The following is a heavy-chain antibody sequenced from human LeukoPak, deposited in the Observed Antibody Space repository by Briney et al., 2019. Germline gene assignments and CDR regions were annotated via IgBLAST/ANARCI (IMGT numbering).Heavy chain of an antibody. Sequence: KPSETLSLTCTVSGASISSYYWCWIRQPPGKVLEWIGNIYYSGSTNYNPSLKSRVTISVDTSKNQFSLKLSSVTAADTAVYYCARGNGYNWRRWFDPWGQGTLVTVSS. J-gene: IGHJ5*02. V-gene: IGHV4-59*01. CDR1: GASISSYY. CDR3: ARGNGYNWRRWFDP. D-gene: IGHD5-24*01. CDR2: IYYSGST.